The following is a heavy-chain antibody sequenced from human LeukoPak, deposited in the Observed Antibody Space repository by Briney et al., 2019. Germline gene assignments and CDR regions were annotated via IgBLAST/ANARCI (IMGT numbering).Heavy chain of an antibody. CDR2: IKEDGSEK. D-gene: IGHD6-19*01. V-gene: IGHV3-7*01. CDR1: GFTFNNYW. J-gene: IGHJ4*02. CDR3: GRDQGAVAPDY. Sequence: PGGSLRLSCAASGFTFNNYWMSWVRQAQGKGLEWVANIKEDGSEKNYVDSVKGRFTISRDNAMQSLFLQMDSLRGEDTAVYYCGRDQGAVAPDYWGQGTLVTVSS.